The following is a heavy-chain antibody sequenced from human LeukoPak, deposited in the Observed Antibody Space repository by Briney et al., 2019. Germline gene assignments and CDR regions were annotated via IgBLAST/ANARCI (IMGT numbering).Heavy chain of an antibody. J-gene: IGHJ4*02. CDR2: IIPIFGTA. Sequence: ASVKVSCKASGGTFSSYAISWVRQAPGQGLEWMGGIIPIFGTANYAQKFQGRVTITADESTSTAYMELSSLRSEDTAVYYCARDRDSSSWRPFDYWGQGTLVTVSS. D-gene: IGHD6-13*01. CDR3: ARDRDSSSWRPFDY. V-gene: IGHV1-69*13. CDR1: GGTFSSYA.